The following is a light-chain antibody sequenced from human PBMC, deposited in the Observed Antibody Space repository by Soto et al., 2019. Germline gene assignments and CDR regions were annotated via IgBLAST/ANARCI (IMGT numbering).Light chain of an antibody. CDR2: DVN. V-gene: IGLV2-11*01. CDR1: SSNVGAYAY. CDR3: SSFVGLCAYV. Sequence: QSAMTQPRSVSGSPGQTVTISCTGTSSNVGAYAYVSWYQHHPGTAPKVTNYDVNKRPSGVPDRFSGTKSGNTASLTISGLQAEDEADYYCSSFVGLCAYVFGTGTKLTVL. J-gene: IGLJ1*01.